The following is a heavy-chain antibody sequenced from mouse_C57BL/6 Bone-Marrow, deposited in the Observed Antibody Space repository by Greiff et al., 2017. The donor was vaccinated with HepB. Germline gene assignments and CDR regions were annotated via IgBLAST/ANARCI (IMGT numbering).Heavy chain of an antibody. J-gene: IGHJ3*01. CDR3: APPFGPWFAY. CDR1: GFTFSDYG. V-gene: IGHV5-17*01. Sequence: DVQLVESGGGLVKPGGSLKLSCAASGFTFSDYGMHWVRQAPEKGLEWVAYISSGSSTIYYADTVKGRFTISRDNAKNTLFLQMTSLRSEDTAMYYCAPPFGPWFAYWGQGTLVTVSA. CDR2: ISSGSSTI.